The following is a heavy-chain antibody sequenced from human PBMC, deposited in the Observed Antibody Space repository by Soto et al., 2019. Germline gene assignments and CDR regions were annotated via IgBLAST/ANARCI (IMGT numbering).Heavy chain of an antibody. CDR3: ARGYGSGRDYYYCGMDV. Sequence: EVQLVESGGGLVQPGGSLRLSCAASGFTFSSYSMNWVRQAPGKGLEWVSYISSSSSTIYYADSVKGRFTISRDNAKNSLYLQMNGLRAEDTAVYYCARGYGSGRDYYYCGMDVWGQGTTVTVSS. CDR2: ISSSSSTI. V-gene: IGHV3-48*01. J-gene: IGHJ6*02. CDR1: GFTFSSYS. D-gene: IGHD3-10*01.